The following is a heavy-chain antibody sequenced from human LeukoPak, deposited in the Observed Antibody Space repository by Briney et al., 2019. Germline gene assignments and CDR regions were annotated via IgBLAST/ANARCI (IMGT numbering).Heavy chain of an antibody. CDR3: AREGVPAANDAFDI. Sequence: SETLSLTCTVSGGSISSGGYYWSWIRQHPGKGLEWIGYIYYSGSTYYNPSLKSRVTISVDTSKNQFSLKLSSVTAADTAVYYCAREGVPAANDAFDIWGQGTMVTVSS. J-gene: IGHJ3*02. V-gene: IGHV4-31*03. CDR1: GGSISSGGYY. D-gene: IGHD2-2*01. CDR2: IYYSGST.